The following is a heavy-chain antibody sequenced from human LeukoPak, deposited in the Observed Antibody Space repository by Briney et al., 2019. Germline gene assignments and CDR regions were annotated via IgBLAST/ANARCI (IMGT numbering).Heavy chain of an antibody. CDR3: ARALTMMKTDY. J-gene: IGHJ4*02. CDR1: GGSFSGYY. V-gene: IGHV4-34*01. D-gene: IGHD3-22*01. CDR2: INHSGST. Sequence: SETLSLTCAVYGGSFSGYYWSWIRQPPGKGLEWIGEINHSGSTNYNPSLKSRVTISVDTSKNQFSLKLSSVTAADTAVYYCARALTMMKTDYWGQETLVTVSS.